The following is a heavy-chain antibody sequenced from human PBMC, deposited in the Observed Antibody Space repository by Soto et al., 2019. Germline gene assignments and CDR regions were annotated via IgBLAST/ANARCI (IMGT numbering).Heavy chain of an antibody. Sequence: QVQLVQSGAEVKKPGSSVKVSCKASGGTFSSYTISWVRQAPGQGLEWMGRIIPILGIANYAQKFQGRVTITADKSTSTAYMALSSLRSEDTAVYYCARERYYDSSGYKPYYYYGMDVWGQGTTVTVSS. CDR1: GGTFSSYT. CDR3: ARERYYDSSGYKPYYYYGMDV. J-gene: IGHJ6*02. D-gene: IGHD3-22*01. V-gene: IGHV1-69*08. CDR2: IIPILGIA.